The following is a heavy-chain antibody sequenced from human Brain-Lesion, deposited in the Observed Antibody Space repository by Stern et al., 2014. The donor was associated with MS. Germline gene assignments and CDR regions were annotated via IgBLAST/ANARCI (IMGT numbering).Heavy chain of an antibody. CDR1: GYTLTELS. D-gene: IGHD1-26*01. CDR2: FAPEDGET. CDR3: ATLSPGAGGNYYRHFDY. V-gene: IGHV1-24*01. Sequence: VQPVESGAEVKKPGASVKVSCKVSGYTLTELSMHWVRQAPRKGLEWMGGFAPEDGETIYAQKFQGRVTMTEDTSTDTAYMELSSLRSEDTAVYYCATLSPGAGGNYYRHFDYWGQGTLVTVSS. J-gene: IGHJ4*02.